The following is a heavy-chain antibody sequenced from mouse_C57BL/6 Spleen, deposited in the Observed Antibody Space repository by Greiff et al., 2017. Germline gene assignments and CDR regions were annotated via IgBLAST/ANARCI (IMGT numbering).Heavy chain of an antibody. V-gene: IGHV1-22*01. CDR3: ARPYGSSFLFAY. J-gene: IGHJ3*01. CDR1: GYTFTDYN. Sequence: VQLQQSGPELVKPGASVKMSCKASGYTFTDYNMHWVKQSHGKSLEWIGYINPNNGGTSYNQKFKGKATLTVNKSSSTAYMELRSLTSEDSAVYYCARPYGSSFLFAYWGQGTLVTVSA. CDR2: INPNNGGT. D-gene: IGHD1-1*01.